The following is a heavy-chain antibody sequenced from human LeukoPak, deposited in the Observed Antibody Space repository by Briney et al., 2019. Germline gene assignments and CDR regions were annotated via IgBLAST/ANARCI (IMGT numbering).Heavy chain of an antibody. Sequence: GGSLRLSCAASECTFTSYELNWVRQAPGKGLEWVSYISSSGNTISYADSVKGQFTISRDNAKNSLYLQVISLRAEDTAVYYCARGPSIAARYDAFDIWGQGTMVTVSS. D-gene: IGHD6-6*01. CDR3: ARGPSIAARYDAFDI. J-gene: IGHJ3*02. CDR2: ISSSGNTI. CDR1: ECTFTSYE. V-gene: IGHV3-48*03.